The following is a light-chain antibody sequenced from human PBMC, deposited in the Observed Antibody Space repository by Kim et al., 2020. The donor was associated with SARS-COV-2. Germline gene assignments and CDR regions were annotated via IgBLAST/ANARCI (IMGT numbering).Light chain of an antibody. CDR2: QDT. V-gene: IGLV3-1*01. CDR3: QTWDSITVV. CDR1: KLGDKY. J-gene: IGLJ2*01. Sequence: SYELTQPPSVSESPGQTASITCSGDKLGDKYACWYQQKPGQSPVLVIYQDTKRPSGIPERFSGSNSGNTATLTISGTQAMDEADYYCQTWDSITVVFGGG.